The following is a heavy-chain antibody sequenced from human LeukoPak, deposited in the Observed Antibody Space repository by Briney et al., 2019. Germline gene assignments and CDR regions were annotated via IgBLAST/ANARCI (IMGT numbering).Heavy chain of an antibody. J-gene: IGHJ6*02. D-gene: IGHD1-1*01. CDR3: AGGTGTELPYYYYYGMDV. V-gene: IGHV1-69*13. CDR1: GGTFSSYA. CDR2: IIPIFGTA. Sequence: SVKVSCKASGGTFSSYAISWVRQAPGQGLEWMGGIIPIFGTANYAQKFQGRVTITADESTSTACMELSSLRSEDTAVYYCAGGTGTELPYYYYYGMDVWGQGTTVTVSS.